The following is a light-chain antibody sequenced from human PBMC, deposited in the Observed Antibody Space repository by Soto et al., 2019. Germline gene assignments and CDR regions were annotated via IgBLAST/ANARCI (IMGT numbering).Light chain of an antibody. CDR3: QQYNNWPPWT. CDR2: GAS. Sequence: VMTHSPATLSVSPGERATLSCRASQSVSSNLAWYQQKPGQAPGLLIYGASTRATGIPARFSGSGSGTEFTLTISSLQSEDFAVYYCQQYNNWPPWTFGQGTKV. CDR1: QSVSSN. V-gene: IGKV3-15*01. J-gene: IGKJ1*01.